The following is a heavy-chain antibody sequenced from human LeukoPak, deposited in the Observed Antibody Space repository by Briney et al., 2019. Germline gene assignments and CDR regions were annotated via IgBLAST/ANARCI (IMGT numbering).Heavy chain of an antibody. CDR3: ASIYGSGNHPTDY. CDR2: IYYSGST. J-gene: IGHJ4*02. V-gene: IGHV4-59*08. D-gene: IGHD3-10*01. CDR1: GGSISSYY. Sequence: SETLSLTCTVSGGSISSYYWSWIRQPPGKGLEWIGYIYYSGSTNYNPSLKSRVTISVDTSKNQFSLKLSSVTAADTAVYYCASIYGSGNHPTDYWGQGTLVTVSS.